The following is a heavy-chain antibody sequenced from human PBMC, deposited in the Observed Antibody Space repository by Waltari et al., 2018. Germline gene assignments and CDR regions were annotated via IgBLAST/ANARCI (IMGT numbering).Heavy chain of an antibody. CDR1: GYTITELS. CDR3: ATKVIWSGYSNYYYGMDV. D-gene: IGHD3-3*01. J-gene: IGHJ6*02. V-gene: IGHV1-24*01. CDR2: FDPEDGET. Sequence: QVQLVQSGAEVKKPAASVKVSCKVSGYTITELSMHWVRQAPGKGLEWMGGFDPEDGETIYAQKFQGRVTMTEDTSTDTAYMELSSLRSEDTAVYYCATKVIWSGYSNYYYGMDVWGQGTTVTVSS.